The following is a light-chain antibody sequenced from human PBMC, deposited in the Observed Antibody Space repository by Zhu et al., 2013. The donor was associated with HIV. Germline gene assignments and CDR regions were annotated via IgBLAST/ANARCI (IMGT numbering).Light chain of an antibody. CDR1: QSVSDNY. Sequence: EIVMTQSPGTLSMSPGERVTLSCRASQSVSDNYLAWYQQKPGQAPRLLIYDASNRATGIPARFSGSGSGTDFTLTISRLEPEDFAVYYCLKYGDSPYTFGQGTKVDLK. V-gene: IGKV3-20*01. CDR3: LKYGDSPYT. J-gene: IGKJ2*01. CDR2: DAS.